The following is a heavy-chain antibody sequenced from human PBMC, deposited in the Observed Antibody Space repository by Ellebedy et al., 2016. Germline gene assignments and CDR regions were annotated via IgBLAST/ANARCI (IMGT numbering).Heavy chain of an antibody. Sequence: SQTLSLTCAISGDSVSTNSDVWNWIRQSPSRGLEWLGRTYYRSKWYNNYAESVKSRITINPDTSKNQFSLHLNSVTPEDTALYYCARYRSSSRYFDYWGQGTLVTVSS. D-gene: IGHD6-6*01. CDR1: GDSVSTNSDV. V-gene: IGHV6-1*01. J-gene: IGHJ4*02. CDR3: ARYRSSSRYFDY. CDR2: TYYRSKWYN.